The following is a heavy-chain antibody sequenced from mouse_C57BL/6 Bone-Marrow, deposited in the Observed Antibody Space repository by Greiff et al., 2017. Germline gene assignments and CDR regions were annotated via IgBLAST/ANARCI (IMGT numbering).Heavy chain of an antibody. CDR2: IDPSDSYT. Sequence: QVQLQQPGAELVMPGASVKLSCKASGYTFTSYWMHWVKQRPGQGLEWIGEIDPSDSYTNYNQKFKGKSTLTVDNSSSTAYRQLSSLTSEDSAVYYCAADGYYGFAYWGQGTLVTVSA. CDR3: AADGYYGFAY. J-gene: IGHJ3*01. D-gene: IGHD2-3*01. V-gene: IGHV1-69*01. CDR1: GYTFTSYW.